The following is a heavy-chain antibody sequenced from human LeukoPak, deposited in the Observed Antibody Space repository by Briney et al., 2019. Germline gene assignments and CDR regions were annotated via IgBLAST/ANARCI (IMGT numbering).Heavy chain of an antibody. CDR2: IYYSGST. CDR3: AREAIDYSNDY. J-gene: IGHJ4*02. D-gene: IGHD4-11*01. V-gene: IGHV4-59*01. CDR1: GGSIRSYY. Sequence: SETLSLTCTVSGGSIRSYYWSWIRQPPGKGLEWIGYIYYSGSTNYNPSLKSRVTISVDTSKNQFSLKLSSVTAADTAVYYCAREAIDYSNDYWGQGTLVTVSS.